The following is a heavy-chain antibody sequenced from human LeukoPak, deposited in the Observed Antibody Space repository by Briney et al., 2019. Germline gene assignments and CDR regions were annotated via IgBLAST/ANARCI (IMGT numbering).Heavy chain of an antibody. Sequence: PSQTLSLTCTVSGGSISSGDYYWSWIRQPPGKGLEWIRYIYYSGSTYYNPSLKSRVTISVDTSKNQFSLKLSSVTAADTAVYYCARDRYYYDSSGYYTNWFDPWGQGTLVTVSS. J-gene: IGHJ5*02. D-gene: IGHD3-22*01. CDR1: GGSISSGDYY. CDR2: IYYSGST. V-gene: IGHV4-30-4*01. CDR3: ARDRYYYDSSGYYTNWFDP.